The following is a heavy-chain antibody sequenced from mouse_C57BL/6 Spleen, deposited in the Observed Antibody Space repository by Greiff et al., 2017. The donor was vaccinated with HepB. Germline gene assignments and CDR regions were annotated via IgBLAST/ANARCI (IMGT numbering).Heavy chain of an antibody. CDR3: ARLITTVVAPYFDY. Sequence: EVKLMESGGDLVKPGGSLKLSCAASGFTFSSYGMSWVRQTPDKRLEWVATISSGGSYTYYPDSVKGRFTISRDNAKNTLYLQVSSLKSEDTAMYYCARLITTVVAPYFDYWGQGTTLTVSS. J-gene: IGHJ2*01. V-gene: IGHV5-6*01. CDR2: ISSGGSYT. CDR1: GFTFSSYG. D-gene: IGHD1-1*01.